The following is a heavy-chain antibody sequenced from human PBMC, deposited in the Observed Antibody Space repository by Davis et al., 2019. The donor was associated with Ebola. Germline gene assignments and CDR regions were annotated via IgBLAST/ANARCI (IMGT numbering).Heavy chain of an antibody. V-gene: IGHV3-9*01. CDR3: AKKPLWSDYFDT. CDR2: ITWNSGRI. J-gene: IGHJ4*02. D-gene: IGHD3-3*01. CDR1: GFTFDDND. Sequence: SLKTSCAASGFTFDDNDIHWVRQLPGKGLEWVSGITWNSGRIIYADSVKGRFIIHRVNAKKSLYLQMRSLRPEDTAFYSCAKKPLWSDYFDTWGQGALVTVSS.